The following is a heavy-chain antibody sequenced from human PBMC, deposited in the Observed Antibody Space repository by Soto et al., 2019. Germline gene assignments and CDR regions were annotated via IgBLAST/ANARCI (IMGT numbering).Heavy chain of an antibody. Sequence: PGESLKISCKGSGYSFTSYWINWVRQMPGKGLEWMGRIDPSDSYTNYSPSFQGHVTISADKSISTAYLQWSSLKASDTAMYYCARRHSSSSAFDPCGQGTLVTISS. CDR2: IDPSDSYT. CDR3: ARRHSSSSAFDP. CDR1: GYSFTSYW. J-gene: IGHJ5*02. D-gene: IGHD6-13*01. V-gene: IGHV5-10-1*01.